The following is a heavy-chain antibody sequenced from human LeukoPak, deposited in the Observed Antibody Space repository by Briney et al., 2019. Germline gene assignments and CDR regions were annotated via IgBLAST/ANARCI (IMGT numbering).Heavy chain of an antibody. CDR3: ARDFMSWSMDY. D-gene: IGHD2/OR15-2a*01. J-gene: IGHJ4*02. CDR2: ISYDGSNR. V-gene: IGHV3-30-3*01. Sequence: GGSLRLSCAASGFTFSRHAMCWVRQAPGKGLEWLAFISYDGSNRYYGHSAKGRFTISRDNSKNTLYLQMNSLRPEDTAVYFCARDFMSWSMDYWGQGTLVTASS. CDR1: GFTFSRHA.